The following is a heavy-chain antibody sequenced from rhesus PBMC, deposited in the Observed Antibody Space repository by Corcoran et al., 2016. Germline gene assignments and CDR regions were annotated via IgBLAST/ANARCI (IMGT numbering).Heavy chain of an antibody. CDR1: GFTFTNYG. Sequence: EVQLVESGGGLVQPGGSLRLSCAASGFTFTNYGIHWVRQAPGKGQEWVAVISFNGSKKYYADSGNDRFTISRDNSNNILYLQMNNLKLEDTAVYYCARDIAADGNWYFDLWGPGTTITISS. V-gene: IGHV3-54*02. D-gene: IGHD6-25*01. J-gene: IGHJ2*01. CDR2: ISFNGSKK. CDR3: ARDIAADGNWYFDL.